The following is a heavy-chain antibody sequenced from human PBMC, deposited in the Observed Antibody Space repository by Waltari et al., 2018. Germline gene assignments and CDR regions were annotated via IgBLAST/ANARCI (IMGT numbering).Heavy chain of an antibody. Sequence: QVQLQESGPGLVKPSGTLSLTCAVPGGSISSSTWWSWVRQPPGKGLEWIGEIYHSGSTNYNPSLKSRVTISVDKSKNQFSLKLSSVTAADTAVYYCARDRRNYYGSGGYFDLWGRGTLVTVSS. CDR1: GGSISSSTW. CDR2: IYHSGST. J-gene: IGHJ2*01. D-gene: IGHD3-10*01. V-gene: IGHV4-4*02. CDR3: ARDRRNYYGSGGYFDL.